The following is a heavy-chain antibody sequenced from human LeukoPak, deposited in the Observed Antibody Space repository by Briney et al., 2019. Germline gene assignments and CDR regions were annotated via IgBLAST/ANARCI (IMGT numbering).Heavy chain of an antibody. Sequence: SETLSLTCTVSGGSISSYYWSWIRQPPGKGLEWIGYIYYSGTTKYNPSLKSRVTISVDTSKNQFSLKLASVTAADTAVYYCAREMATGSGAFDIWGQGTMLTFS. CDR1: GGSISSYY. CDR2: IYYSGTT. D-gene: IGHD5-24*01. CDR3: AREMATGSGAFDI. J-gene: IGHJ3*02. V-gene: IGHV4-59*01.